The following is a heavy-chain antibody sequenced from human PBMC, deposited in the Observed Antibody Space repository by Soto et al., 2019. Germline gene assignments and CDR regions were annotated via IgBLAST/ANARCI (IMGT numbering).Heavy chain of an antibody. CDR3: ARGAGGSSSSKVVAFDI. V-gene: IGHV4-4*07. Sequence: QVQLQESGPGLVKPSETLSLTCTVSGGSISSYYWSWIRQPAGKGLEWIGRIYTSGSTNYNPSLKSRVTMSVDTSKIQFSLKLSSVTAADTAVYYCARGAGGSSSSKVVAFDIWGQGTMVTVSS. CDR2: IYTSGST. CDR1: GGSISSYY. J-gene: IGHJ3*02. D-gene: IGHD6-6*01.